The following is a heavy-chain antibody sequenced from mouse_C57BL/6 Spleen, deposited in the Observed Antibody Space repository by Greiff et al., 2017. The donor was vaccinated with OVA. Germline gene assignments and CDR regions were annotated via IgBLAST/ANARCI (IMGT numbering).Heavy chain of an antibody. J-gene: IGHJ4*01. CDR2: ISYEGSN. Sequence: VQLKESGPGLVKPSQSLSLTCPVPGYSITSGYYWTWILQLPRNKLEWMGYISYEGSNNYNPSLKNRISITRDTSKNQCFLKLNSVTTEDTATDYCARLNSYAMDDWGQGTSVTVSS. V-gene: IGHV3-6*01. CDR1: GYSITSGYY. CDR3: ARLNSYAMDD.